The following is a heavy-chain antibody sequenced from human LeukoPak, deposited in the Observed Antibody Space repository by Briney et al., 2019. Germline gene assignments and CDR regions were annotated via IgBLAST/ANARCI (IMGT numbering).Heavy chain of an antibody. Sequence: GGSLRLSCAASGFTFSSHGMNWVRQAPGKGLEWVSGISGSGGRTYYADSVKGRFTISRDNSNHMLYLQMNSLIAEDTAIYYCAKDDDWLRFEHWGRGTPVSVSS. CDR2: ISGSGGRT. D-gene: IGHD5-12*01. CDR1: GFTFSSHG. CDR3: AKDDDWLRFEH. J-gene: IGHJ4*02. V-gene: IGHV3-23*01.